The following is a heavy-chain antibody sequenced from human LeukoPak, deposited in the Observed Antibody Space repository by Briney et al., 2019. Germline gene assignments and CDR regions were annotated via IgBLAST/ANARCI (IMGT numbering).Heavy chain of an antibody. Sequence: AXISYDGSNKYYADSVKGRFTISRDNSKNTLYLQMNSLRAEDTAVYYCAKELVLLWFGDAFDIWGQGTMVTVSS. V-gene: IGHV3-30*18. CDR3: AKELVLLWFGDAFDI. J-gene: IGHJ3*02. CDR2: ISYDGSNK. D-gene: IGHD3-10*01.